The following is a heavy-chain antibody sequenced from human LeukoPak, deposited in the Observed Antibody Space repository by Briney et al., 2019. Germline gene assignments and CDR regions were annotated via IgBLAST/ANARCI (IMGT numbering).Heavy chain of an antibody. CDR3: ARSYSSSWASFDH. V-gene: IGHV4-59*01. Sequence: PSETLSLTCTVSGGSISTYYWSWIRQPPGKGLEWIGYIYYSGSTNYNPSLKSRVIISVDTSKNQFSLKLSSVTAADTAVYYCARSYSSSWASFDHWGQGALVTVSS. D-gene: IGHD6-13*01. J-gene: IGHJ4*02. CDR1: GGSISTYY. CDR2: IYYSGST.